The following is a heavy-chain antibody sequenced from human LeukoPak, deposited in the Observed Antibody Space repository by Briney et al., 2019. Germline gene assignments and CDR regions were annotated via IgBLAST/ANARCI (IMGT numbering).Heavy chain of an antibody. CDR3: ARVKAFGSARLDY. J-gene: IGHJ4*02. Sequence: PGGSLRLSCAASGFTLSDYYMSWIRRAPGKGLEWVSYISSSGSTIFYADSVKGRFTVSRDNAKNSLYLQMNSLRAEDTAVYYCARVKAFGSARLDYWGQGTLVTVSS. V-gene: IGHV3-11*04. D-gene: IGHD6-6*01. CDR1: GFTLSDYY. CDR2: ISSSGSTI.